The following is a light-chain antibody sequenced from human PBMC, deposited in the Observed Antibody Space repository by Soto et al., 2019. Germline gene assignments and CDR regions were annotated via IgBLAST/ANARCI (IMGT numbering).Light chain of an antibody. V-gene: IGKV3-20*01. J-gene: IGKJ1*01. CDR3: QRYGSSQGT. CDR2: GAS. CDR1: QSVSSNY. Sequence: EIVLTQSPGTLSLSPGERATLSCRASQSVSSNYLAWYLQKPGQAPRLLIYGASRRATGIPDRFSGSGSGTDFTLTIRRLEPEDFAVYYCQRYGSSQGTFGQGTKLEIE.